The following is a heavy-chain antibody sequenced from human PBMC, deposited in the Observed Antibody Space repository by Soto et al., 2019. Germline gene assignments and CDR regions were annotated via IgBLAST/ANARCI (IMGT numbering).Heavy chain of an antibody. CDR3: ARDMGPSGAYGY. J-gene: IGHJ4*02. D-gene: IGHD1-26*01. Sequence: EEQLVDSGGDLVQPGGSLRLSCAASGFTFSTYWMSWVRQAPGKGLEWVANIDPDGSQKYYVDSVKGRFTISRDNAKNSLYLQMNSLRAEDTAVYYCARDMGPSGAYGYWGQGTLVTVSS. V-gene: IGHV3-7*03. CDR2: IDPDGSQK. CDR1: GFTFSTYW.